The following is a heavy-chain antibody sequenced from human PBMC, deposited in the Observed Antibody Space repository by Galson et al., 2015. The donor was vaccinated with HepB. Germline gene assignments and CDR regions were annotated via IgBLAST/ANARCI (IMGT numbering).Heavy chain of an antibody. Sequence: SETLSLTCTVSGGSISSGNYYWGWIRQSPGTGLEWIGNIFHSGSTYYNPSLKSRVTISVDASKNHFSLKMSSVTAADTAVYYCARRASADDLAADELWRWFDPWGQGTLVTVSS. CDR1: GGSISSGNYY. CDR2: IFHSGST. V-gene: IGHV4-39*02. J-gene: IGHJ5*02. CDR3: ARRASADDLAADELWRWFDP. D-gene: IGHD2-21*01.